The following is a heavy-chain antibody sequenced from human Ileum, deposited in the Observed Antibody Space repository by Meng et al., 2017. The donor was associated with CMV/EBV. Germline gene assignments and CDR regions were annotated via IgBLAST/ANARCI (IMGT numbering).Heavy chain of an antibody. CDR1: GYSLIDSG. CDR2: VSVYNGNT. CDR3: AKTLRGSNFWFDP. V-gene: IGHV1-18*01. Sequence: SVHVSCQASGYSLIDSGMSWLRQAPAQGTEWLGWVSVYNGNTVHAQSVRGRVTMTTDTSTSTAYMELRSLISDDTAVYYCAKTLRGSNFWFDPWGQGTLVTVSS. D-gene: IGHD4-11*01. J-gene: IGHJ5*02.